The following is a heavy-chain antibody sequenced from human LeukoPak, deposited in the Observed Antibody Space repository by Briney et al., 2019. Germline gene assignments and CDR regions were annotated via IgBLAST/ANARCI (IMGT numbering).Heavy chain of an antibody. CDR2: ISAYNGNT. CDR3: ARGGGYVRLED. D-gene: IGHD3-16*01. Sequence: GASVKVSCKTSGYTFTSYGITWVRQAPGQGLEWMGWISAYNGNTKYAERLQGRVTMTTDTSTSTAYMELRSLRSDDTAVYYCARGGGYVRLEDWGQGTLVTVSS. J-gene: IGHJ4*02. V-gene: IGHV1-18*01. CDR1: GYTFTSYG.